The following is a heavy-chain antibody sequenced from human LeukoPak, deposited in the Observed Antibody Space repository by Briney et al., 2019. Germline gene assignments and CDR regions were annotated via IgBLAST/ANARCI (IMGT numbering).Heavy chain of an antibody. D-gene: IGHD1-7*01. Sequence: GASVKVSCKASGYTFTNYGISWVRQAPGQGLEWMGWISGYNGNTNYAQSLQGRVTMTTDTSTSTAYMELRRLRSDDTAVYYCARDSYNWNYRFDHWGQGTLVTVSS. CDR1: GYTFTNYG. J-gene: IGHJ5*02. CDR2: ISGYNGNT. CDR3: ARDSYNWNYRFDH. V-gene: IGHV1-18*01.